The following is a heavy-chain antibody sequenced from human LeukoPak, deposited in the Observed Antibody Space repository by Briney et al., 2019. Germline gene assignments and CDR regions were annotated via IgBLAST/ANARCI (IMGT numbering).Heavy chain of an antibody. V-gene: IGHV3-21*01. CDR3: ARIGAGSSRDY. CDR1: GFTFSNFA. J-gene: IGHJ4*02. CDR2: IVGSSST. Sequence: PGGSLRLSCAASGFTFSNFAMTWVRQAPGKGLEWVSSIVGSSSTYYADSLKGRFTISRDNAKNSLYLQMNSLRAEDTAVYYCARIGAGSSRDYWGQGTLVTVSS. D-gene: IGHD6-13*01.